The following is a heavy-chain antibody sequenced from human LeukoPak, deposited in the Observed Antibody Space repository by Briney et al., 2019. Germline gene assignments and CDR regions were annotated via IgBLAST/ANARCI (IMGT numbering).Heavy chain of an antibody. J-gene: IGHJ3*01. CDR2: INTGGSTT. D-gene: IGHD6-6*01. CDR3: ARSSYSSSSSV. Sequence: GGSLRLSCAASGFTFSSYWMHWVRKAPGKGLVWVSRINTGGSTTDYADSVKGRFTISRDNAKNSLYLQINSLRAEDTAVYYCARSSYSSSSSVWGQGTMVTVSS. V-gene: IGHV3-74*01. CDR1: GFTFSSYW.